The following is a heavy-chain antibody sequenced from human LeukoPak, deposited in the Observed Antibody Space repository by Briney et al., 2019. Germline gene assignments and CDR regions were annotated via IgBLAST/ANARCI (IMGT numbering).Heavy chain of an antibody. CDR3: ARSFVPYYYYYGMDV. V-gene: IGHV3-30-3*01. Sequence: PGGSLRLSCAASGFTFSSYAMHWVRQAPGKGLEWVAVISYDGSNKYYADSVKGRFTISRDNSKNTLYLQMNSLRAEDTAVYYCARSFVPYYYYYGMDVWGQGTTVTVSS. D-gene: IGHD6-6*01. CDR2: ISYDGSNK. J-gene: IGHJ6*02. CDR1: GFTFSSYA.